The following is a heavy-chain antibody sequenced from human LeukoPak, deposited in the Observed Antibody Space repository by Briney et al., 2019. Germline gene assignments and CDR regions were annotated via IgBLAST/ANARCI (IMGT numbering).Heavy chain of an antibody. D-gene: IGHD3-10*01. CDR2: IYYSGST. CDR1: GGSISSGGYY. Sequence: SETLSLTCTVSGGSISSGGYYWSWIRQHPGKGLEWIGYIYYSGSTYYNPSLKSRVTISVDTSKNQFSLKLSSVTAADTAVHYCARSGSYYNGGFDYWGQGTLVTVSS. V-gene: IGHV4-31*03. CDR3: ARSGSYYNGGFDY. J-gene: IGHJ4*02.